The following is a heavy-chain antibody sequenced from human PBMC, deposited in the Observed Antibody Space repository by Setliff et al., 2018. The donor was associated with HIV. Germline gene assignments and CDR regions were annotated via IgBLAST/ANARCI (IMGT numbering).Heavy chain of an antibody. V-gene: IGHV4-39*01. J-gene: IGHJ2*01. Sequence: SETLSLTCTVSGVSTSSTTYYWGWIRQPPGKGLEWIGYIYYTGTTYYNPSLKSRVTISVDTSKKQFSLKLRSVTAADTAVYYCARSSPYGDPDQVAWYFDLWGRGTLVTVSS. CDR3: ARSSPYGDPDQVAWYFDL. CDR2: IYYTGTT. D-gene: IGHD4-17*01. CDR1: GVSTSSTTYY.